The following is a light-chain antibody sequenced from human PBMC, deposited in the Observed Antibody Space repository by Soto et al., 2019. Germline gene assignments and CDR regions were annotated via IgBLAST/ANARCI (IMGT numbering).Light chain of an antibody. CDR1: QDIRTY. Sequence: DIRMTQSTSSLSASVGDGVTLTCQASQDIRTYVNWYQQKPGKAPKLLIYDASILETGVPSRFSGSGSGTDFTFTISSLQPKDIATYYCQQYENLPVFGQGTRLEVK. V-gene: IGKV1-33*01. J-gene: IGKJ5*01. CDR3: QQYENLPV. CDR2: DAS.